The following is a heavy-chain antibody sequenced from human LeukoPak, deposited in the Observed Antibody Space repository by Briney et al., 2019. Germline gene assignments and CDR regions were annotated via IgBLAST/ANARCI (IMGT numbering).Heavy chain of an antibody. CDR1: GFTFSNAW. CDR3: TTGSGWYVDAFDI. D-gene: IGHD6-19*01. V-gene: IGHV3-15*01. Sequence: GGSLRLSCAASGFTFSNAWMSWVRQAPGKGLEWVGRIKSKTDGGTTDYAAPLKGRFTISRDDPKNTLYLQMNSLKTEDTAVYYCTTGSGWYVDAFDIWGQGTMVTVSS. CDR2: IKSKTDGGTT. J-gene: IGHJ3*02.